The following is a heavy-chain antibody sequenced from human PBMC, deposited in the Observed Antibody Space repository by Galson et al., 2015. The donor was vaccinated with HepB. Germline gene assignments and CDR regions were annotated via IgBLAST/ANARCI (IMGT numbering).Heavy chain of an antibody. CDR3: AKYTSSWYRGDY. D-gene: IGHD6-13*01. CDR2: IDPSDSYT. Sequence: QSGAEVKKPGESLRISCKGSGYSFTSYWISWVRQMPGKGLEWIGRIDPSDSYTNYSPSFQGHVTISADKSISTAYLQWSSLKASDTAMYYCAKYTSSWYRGDYWGQGTLVTVSS. V-gene: IGHV5-10-1*01. J-gene: IGHJ4*02. CDR1: GYSFTSYW.